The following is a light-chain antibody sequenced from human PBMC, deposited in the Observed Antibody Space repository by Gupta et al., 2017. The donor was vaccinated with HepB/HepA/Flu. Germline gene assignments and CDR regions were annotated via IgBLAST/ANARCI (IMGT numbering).Light chain of an antibody. J-gene: IGLJ1*01. CDR3: QVWDTSSGVRPV. Sequence: SLVLTQPPSVSVAPGETASITCEGNNIGSKNVNWYRQKPGQAPVLVVHVGSDRPSGIPERFSDSNSGNTATLTINRVEAGDEADYYCQVWDTSSGVRPVFGSGTTVTVL. CDR2: VGS. CDR1: NIGSKN. V-gene: IGLV3-21*02.